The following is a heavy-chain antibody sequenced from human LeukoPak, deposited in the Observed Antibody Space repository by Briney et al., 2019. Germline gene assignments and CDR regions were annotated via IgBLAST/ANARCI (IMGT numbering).Heavy chain of an antibody. V-gene: IGHV4-30-2*01. Sequence: SETLSLTCTVSGGSISSGGYYWSRIRQPPGKGLEWIGYIYHSGSTYYNPSLKSRVTISVDRSKNQFSLKLSSVTAADTAVYYCARDSGYGYSSSSCFDYWGQGTLVTVSS. CDR2: IYHSGST. D-gene: IGHD6-6*01. J-gene: IGHJ4*02. CDR1: GGSISSGGYY. CDR3: ARDSGYGYSSSSCFDY.